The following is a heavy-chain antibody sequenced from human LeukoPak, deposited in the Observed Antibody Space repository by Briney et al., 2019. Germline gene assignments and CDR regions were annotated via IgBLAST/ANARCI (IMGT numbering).Heavy chain of an antibody. CDR2: TNTYNGNT. D-gene: IGHD6-6*01. Sequence: ASVRVSCKASGYTLTSYGISWVRQAPGQGLVCMGWTNTYNGNTNYAQNLQGRVTMTIDTSKSTAYMELRSLRSDDTAVYYCVRVSSSRGKLDAFDIWGQGTMVTVSS. V-gene: IGHV1-18*01. CDR1: GYTLTSYG. CDR3: VRVSSSRGKLDAFDI. J-gene: IGHJ3*02.